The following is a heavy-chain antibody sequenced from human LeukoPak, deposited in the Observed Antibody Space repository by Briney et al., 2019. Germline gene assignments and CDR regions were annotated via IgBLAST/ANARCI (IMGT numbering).Heavy chain of an antibody. CDR2: IKTKTDGGTT. Sequence: GGSLRLSCVASGFTFSNAWMSWVRQAPGKGLEWVGRIKTKTDGGTTDYAAPVKGRFTISRDDSKNTLYPQMNSLKTEDTAVYYCATRSMVRGVIIPWGQGTLVTVSS. CDR3: ATRSMVRGVIIP. V-gene: IGHV3-15*01. J-gene: IGHJ5*02. D-gene: IGHD3-10*01. CDR1: GFTFSNAW.